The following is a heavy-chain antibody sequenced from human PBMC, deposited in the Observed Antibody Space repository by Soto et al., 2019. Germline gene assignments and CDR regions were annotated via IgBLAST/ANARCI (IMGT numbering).Heavy chain of an antibody. V-gene: IGHV3-23*01. Sequence: EVQLLESGGGLGQPGGSLRLSCAASGFTFSNYAMVWVRQAPGKGLEWVSTITDSGGSTYYTPSVKGRFAVSRDNSKNTLYLEVNSLRAEDTAVYFCARPYGGKIGDAFDVWGQGTVVTVSS. CDR1: GFTFSNYA. CDR3: ARPYGGKIGDAFDV. D-gene: IGHD2-15*01. CDR2: ITDSGGST. J-gene: IGHJ3*01.